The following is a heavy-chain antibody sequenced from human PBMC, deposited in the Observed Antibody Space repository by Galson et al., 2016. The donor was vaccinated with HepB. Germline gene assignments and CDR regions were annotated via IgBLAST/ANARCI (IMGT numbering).Heavy chain of an antibody. J-gene: IGHJ5*02. Sequence: TLSLTCTVSGGSIGSHDYYWNWIRQHPGKGLEWIGYIYYCGSTYYNPSLGGRVTMSVDTSKNQFSLKLSSVTAADTAVYYCARDSGNCSSTSCFENWFDPWGQGTLVTVSS. V-gene: IGHV4-31*03. CDR3: ARDSGNCSSTSCFENWFDP. CDR2: IYYCGST. CDR1: GGSIGSHDYY. D-gene: IGHD2-2*01.